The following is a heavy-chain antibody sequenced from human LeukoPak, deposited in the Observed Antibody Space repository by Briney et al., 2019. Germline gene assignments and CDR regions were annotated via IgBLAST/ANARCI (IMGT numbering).Heavy chain of an antibody. Sequence: ASVKVSCKASGYTFTSYDINWVRQATGQGLEWMGWMNPNSGNTGYAQKFQGRVTMTRNTSISTAYMELSSLRSEDTAVYYCARGPPYDFWSGYYSHSYYYGMDVWGQGTTVTASS. J-gene: IGHJ6*02. CDR2: MNPNSGNT. CDR1: GYTFTSYD. V-gene: IGHV1-8*01. D-gene: IGHD3-3*01. CDR3: ARGPPYDFWSGYYSHSYYYGMDV.